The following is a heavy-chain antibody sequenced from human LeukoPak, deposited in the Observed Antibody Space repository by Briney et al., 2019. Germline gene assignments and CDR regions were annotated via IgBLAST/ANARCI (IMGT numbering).Heavy chain of an antibody. D-gene: IGHD3-9*01. CDR1: GGSISTYY. Sequence: SETLSLTCSVSGGSISTYYWSWIRQPAGKGLEWIGRVYRSGDTNYNPSLKSRVTMSVDTSMNQISLRLRSVTAADTAVYYCARDDFEYSVHNGMDVWGQGTTVTVSS. CDR2: VYRSGDT. CDR3: ARDDFEYSVHNGMDV. J-gene: IGHJ6*02. V-gene: IGHV4-4*07.